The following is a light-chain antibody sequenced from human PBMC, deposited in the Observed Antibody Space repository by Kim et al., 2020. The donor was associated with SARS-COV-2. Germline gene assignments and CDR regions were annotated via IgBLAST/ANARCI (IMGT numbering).Light chain of an antibody. V-gene: IGLV3-21*04. CDR3: QVWDSSSDRYV. J-gene: IGLJ1*01. Sequence: PGKTARITCGGNNIGSKSVHWYQQKPGQAPVLVIYYDSDRPSGIPERFSGSNSGNTATLTISRVEAGDEADYYCQVWDSSSDRYVFGTGTQLTVL. CDR2: YDS. CDR1: NIGSKS.